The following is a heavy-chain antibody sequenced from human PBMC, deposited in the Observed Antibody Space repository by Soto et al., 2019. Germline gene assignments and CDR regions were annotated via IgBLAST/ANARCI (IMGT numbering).Heavy chain of an antibody. CDR2: ISAYSGHT. CDR1: GYTFPYSG. D-gene: IGHD3-9*01. J-gene: IGHJ4*02. Sequence: QVQVVQSGAEVKKPGASVKVSCKTSGYTFPYSGIGWVRQAPGQGLEWMGWISAYSGHTNYAQNPQGRVILTTDSSTSTVYMDLRSLRSDDTAVYYCARDMTGNYYFDYWGQGTLVTVSS. V-gene: IGHV1-18*04. CDR3: ARDMTGNYYFDY.